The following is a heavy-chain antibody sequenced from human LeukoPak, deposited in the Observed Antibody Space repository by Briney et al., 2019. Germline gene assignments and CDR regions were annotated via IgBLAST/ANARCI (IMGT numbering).Heavy chain of an antibody. Sequence: AGGSLRLSCAASRFIFSNYWMSWVRQAPGKGLEWVANIKQDGSDKYYADSVKGRFTISRDNSKNTLYLQMNSLRAEDTAVYYCAKEGPYCSSTSCRYYFDYWGQGTLVTVSS. CDR3: AKEGPYCSSTSCRYYFDY. CDR1: RFIFSNYW. V-gene: IGHV3-7*01. CDR2: IKQDGSDK. J-gene: IGHJ4*02. D-gene: IGHD2-2*01.